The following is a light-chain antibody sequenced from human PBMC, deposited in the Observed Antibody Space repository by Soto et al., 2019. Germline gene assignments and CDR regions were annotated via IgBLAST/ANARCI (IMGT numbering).Light chain of an antibody. J-gene: IGKJ5*01. Sequence: EVVLTQSPGTLSVSPGDRATLSCGASQSVTSKLAWYQQKPGQAPRLLISGASNRATGIPDRFSGSGSGTDFTLTISRLEPDDFALYFCQQYGGSPITFGLGTRLEIK. V-gene: IGKV3-20*01. CDR2: GAS. CDR1: QSVTSK. CDR3: QQYGGSPIT.